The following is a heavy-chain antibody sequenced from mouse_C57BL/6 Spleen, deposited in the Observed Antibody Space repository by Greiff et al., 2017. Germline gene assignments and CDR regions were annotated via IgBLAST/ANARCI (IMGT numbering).Heavy chain of an antibody. CDR1: GFTFSDYG. CDR3: ARRSGSSYAYPFAY. Sequence: EVMLVESGGGLVKPGGSLKLSCAASGFTFSDYGMHWVRQAPEKGLEWVAYISSGSSTIYYADTVKGRFTISRDNAKNTLFLQMTSLRSEDTAMYYCARRSGSSYAYPFAYWGQGTLVTVSA. J-gene: IGHJ3*01. CDR2: ISSGSSTI. V-gene: IGHV5-17*01. D-gene: IGHD1-1*01.